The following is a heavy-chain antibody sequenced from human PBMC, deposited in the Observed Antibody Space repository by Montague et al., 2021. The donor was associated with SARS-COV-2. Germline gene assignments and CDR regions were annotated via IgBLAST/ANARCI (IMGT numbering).Heavy chain of an antibody. CDR3: ARGHQGTTMIVVVMVGEQYYFDY. V-gene: IGHV4-34*01. CDR2: INHRGST. J-gene: IGHJ4*02. Sequence: TLSLTCAVYGESFSGYYWTWIRQPPGKGPEWIRDINHRGSTKYNPSLKSRVTISVDTSKNQFSLRLSSVTAADTAVYYCARGHQGTTMIVVVMVGEQYYFDYWGQGTLVTVFS. D-gene: IGHD3-22*01. CDR1: GESFSGYY.